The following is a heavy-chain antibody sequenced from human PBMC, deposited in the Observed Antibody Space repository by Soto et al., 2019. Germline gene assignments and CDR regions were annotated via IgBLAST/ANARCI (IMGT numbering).Heavy chain of an antibody. D-gene: IGHD2-8*01. J-gene: IGHJ6*01. V-gene: IGHV4-31*03. Sequence: PSETLSLTCTVSGGSISIGGYYLSWIRQHPGKGLEWIGYIYYSGSTYYNPSLKSRVTISVDTSKNQFSLKLSSVTAADTAVYYCARDRRCTNGVCQEYHYYGMDVWGQGTTVT. CDR3: ARDRRCTNGVCQEYHYYGMDV. CDR2: IYYSGST. CDR1: GGSISIGGYY.